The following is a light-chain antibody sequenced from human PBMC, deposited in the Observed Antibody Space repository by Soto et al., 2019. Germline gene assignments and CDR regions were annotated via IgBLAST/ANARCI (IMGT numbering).Light chain of an antibody. V-gene: IGKV2-28*01. CDR3: MQPLHTPWT. CDR2: LGS. J-gene: IGKJ1*01. CDR1: QSLLHSNGYNY. Sequence: DIVMTQSPLSLPVTPGEPASVSCISSQSLLHSNGYNYLDWYLQKSGQSPQLLTYLGSTRASGVPDRFNGSGSGTDFTLKIRRVEAEDVGVYYCMQPLHTPWTFGQGTKVDIK.